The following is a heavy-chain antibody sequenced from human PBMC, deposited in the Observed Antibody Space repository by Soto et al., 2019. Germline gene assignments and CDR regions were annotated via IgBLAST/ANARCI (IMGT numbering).Heavy chain of an antibody. CDR1: GYTFTSYG. V-gene: IGHV1-18*01. D-gene: IGHD6-19*01. J-gene: IGHJ3*02. Sequence: ASVKVSCKASGYTFTSYGISWVRQAPGQGLEWMGWISAYNGNTNYAQKLQGRVTMATDTSTSTAYMELRSLRSDDTAVYYCASCSSGWYRAFDIWGQGTMVTVSS. CDR2: ISAYNGNT. CDR3: ASCSSGWYRAFDI.